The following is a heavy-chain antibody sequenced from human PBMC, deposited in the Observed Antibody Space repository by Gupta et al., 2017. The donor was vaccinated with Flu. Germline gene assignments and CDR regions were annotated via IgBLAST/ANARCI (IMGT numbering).Heavy chain of an antibody. CDR3: ARQPKGDLFDWCLDY. D-gene: IGHD3-9*01. V-gene: IGHV3-33*01. J-gene: IGHJ4*02. CDR2: IWHDGSKK. Sequence: QVQLVESGVCVLQPGWSLRIPCPASGFTFRSYGMHWVRQAPGKGLEWVAVIWHDGSKKYYADYVKGRITISRDNSKNTLYLQMNSPRAEDTAVYYCARQPKGDLFDWCLDYWGQGTQVTVST. CDR1: GFTFRSYG.